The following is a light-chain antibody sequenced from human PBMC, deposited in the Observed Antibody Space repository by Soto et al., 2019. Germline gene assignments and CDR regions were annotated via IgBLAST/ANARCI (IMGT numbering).Light chain of an antibody. CDR1: SSDVGGYYY. V-gene: IGLV1-40*01. CDR3: QSYDSSLSGSV. Sequence: QSVLTQPASVSGSPGQSITISCTGTSSDVGGYYYVSWYQQLPGTAPKLLIYGNSNRPSGVPDRFSGSKSVTSASLAITGLQAEDEADYYCQSYDSSLSGSVFGTGTKVTVL. J-gene: IGLJ1*01. CDR2: GNS.